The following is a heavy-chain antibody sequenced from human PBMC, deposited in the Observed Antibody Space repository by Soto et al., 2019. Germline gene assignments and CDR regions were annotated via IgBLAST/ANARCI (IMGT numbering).Heavy chain of an antibody. CDR2: MSAYNGNT. D-gene: IGHD1-26*01. CDR1: GYTFTSYG. Sequence: QVPLVQSGAEVKKPGASVKVSCKASGYTFTSYGISWVRQAPGQGLEWMGWMSAYNGNTNYAQKLQGRVTMTTDTSTSTAYMELRSLRSDDTAVYYCARALLGARRIVGGGNAFDIWGQGTMVTVSS. V-gene: IGHV1-18*04. J-gene: IGHJ3*02. CDR3: ARALLGARRIVGGGNAFDI.